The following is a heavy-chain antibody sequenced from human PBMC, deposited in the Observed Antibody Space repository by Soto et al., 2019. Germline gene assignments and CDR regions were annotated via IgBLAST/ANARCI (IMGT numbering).Heavy chain of an antibody. V-gene: IGHV3-11*04. J-gene: IGHJ2*01. CDR1: GFNFSDDY. D-gene: IGHD5-12*01. CDR2: ISASGRSL. Sequence: QVQLVESGGGLVKPGGSLRLSCAASGFNFSDDYLSWIRQAPGKGLEWVSYISASGRSLEYRDSVKGRFTISRDNAKNSLYLHMNSLRSEDTAVYYCAREGAYVAFDLWGRGTLVTVSS. CDR3: AREGAYVAFDL.